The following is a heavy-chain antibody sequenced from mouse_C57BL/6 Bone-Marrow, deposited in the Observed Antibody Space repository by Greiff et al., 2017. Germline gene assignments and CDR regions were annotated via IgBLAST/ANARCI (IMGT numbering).Heavy chain of an antibody. D-gene: IGHD1-1*01. Sequence: QVQLKQPGAELVKPGASVKMSCKASGYTFTSYWITWVKQRPGQGLEWIGDIYPGSGSTNYNEKFKSKATLTVDTSSSTAYMQLSSLTSEDSAVYYCARWGTTVVAPYLYFDVWGTGTTVTVSS. V-gene: IGHV1-55*01. CDR2: IYPGSGST. CDR3: ARWGTTVVAPYLYFDV. CDR1: GYTFTSYW. J-gene: IGHJ1*03.